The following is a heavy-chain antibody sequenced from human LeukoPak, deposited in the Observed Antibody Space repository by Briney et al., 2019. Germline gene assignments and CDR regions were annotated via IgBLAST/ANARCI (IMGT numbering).Heavy chain of an antibody. D-gene: IGHD5-18*01. J-gene: IGHJ4*02. CDR1: GGSISSYY. CDR2: IYYSGST. V-gene: IGHV4-59*01. Sequence: MASETLSLTCTVSGGSISSYYWSWIRQPPGKGLEWIGYIYYSGSTNYNPSLKSRVTISVDTSKNQFSLKLSSVTAADTAVYYCARVDTAMVIDYWGQGTLVIVSS. CDR3: ARVDTAMVIDY.